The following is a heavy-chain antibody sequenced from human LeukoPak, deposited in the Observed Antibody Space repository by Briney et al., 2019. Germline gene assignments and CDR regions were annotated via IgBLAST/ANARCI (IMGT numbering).Heavy chain of an antibody. CDR1: GGTFSSYA. CDR2: IIPIFGTA. CDR3: ASSDLCSSTSCYEINYYYYYMDV. V-gene: IGHV1-69*05. J-gene: IGHJ6*03. Sequence: SVKVPCKASGGTFSSYAISWVRQAPGQGLEWMGGIIPIFGTANYAQKFQGRVTITTDESTSTAYMELSSLRSEDTAVYYCASSDLCSSTSCYEINYYYYYMDVWGKGTTVTVSS. D-gene: IGHD2-2*01.